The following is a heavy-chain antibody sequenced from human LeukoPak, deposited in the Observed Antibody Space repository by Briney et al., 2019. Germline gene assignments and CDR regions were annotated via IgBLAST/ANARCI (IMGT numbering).Heavy chain of an antibody. J-gene: IGHJ4*02. D-gene: IGHD3/OR15-3a*01. CDR3: AKGDDGQRLLDWLPED. CDR1: GFTFSSYG. Sequence: PGGSLRLSCAASGFTFSSYGMHWVRQAPGKGLEWVAVIWYDGSNKYYADSVKGRFTISRDNSKNTLYLQMNSLRGEDTAIYYCAKGDDGQRLLDWLPEDWGQGILVTVSS. CDR2: IWYDGSNK. V-gene: IGHV3-33*06.